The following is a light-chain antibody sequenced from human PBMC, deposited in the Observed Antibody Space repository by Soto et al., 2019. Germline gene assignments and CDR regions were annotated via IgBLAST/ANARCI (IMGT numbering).Light chain of an antibody. CDR1: GSTIGSNT. CDR3: GLWGNDLNGPGV. CDR2: SND. V-gene: IGLV1-44*01. Sequence: QSVLTQPPSASGPPGQRVTISCSGSGSTIGSNTVDWYQQLPGTAPKLLIYSNDQRPLGVPDRFSVSRSGTSASLAISGLQPDCEGIYYCGLWGNDLNGPGVFGGGTRLTVL. J-gene: IGLJ3*02.